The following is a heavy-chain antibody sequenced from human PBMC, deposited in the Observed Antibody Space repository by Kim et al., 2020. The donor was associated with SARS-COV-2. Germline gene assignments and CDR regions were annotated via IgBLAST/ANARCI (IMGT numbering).Heavy chain of an antibody. D-gene: IGHD7-27*01. CDR3: ARDWVGNDY. V-gene: IGHV3-33*01. Sequence: INKYYADSRKGRFTISGDNSKNTLYLQMNSLRAEDTAVYYCARDWVGNDYWGQRTLVTVSS. CDR2: INK. J-gene: IGHJ4*02.